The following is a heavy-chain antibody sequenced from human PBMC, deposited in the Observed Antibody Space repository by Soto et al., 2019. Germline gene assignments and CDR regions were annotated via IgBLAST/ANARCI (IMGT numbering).Heavy chain of an antibody. V-gene: IGHV4-30-4*08. Sequence: SETISITCTDSGDSLSSGDHCCCPTRPDSGEGRVWIGYICYSGRTCHNPSLKSRTSMTVYTSKKQFSLTLTSVTAADTAVYYCAIEASGLFDYWGQGRLVTAS. CDR1: GDSLSSGDHC. CDR3: AIEASGLFDY. CDR2: ICYSGRT. D-gene: IGHD5-12*01. J-gene: IGHJ4*02.